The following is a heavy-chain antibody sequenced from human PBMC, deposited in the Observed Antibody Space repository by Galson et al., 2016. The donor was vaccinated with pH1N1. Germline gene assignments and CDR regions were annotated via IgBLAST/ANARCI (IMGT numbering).Heavy chain of an antibody. V-gene: IGHV1-18*01. J-gene: IGHJ4*02. CDR1: GYTFISYD. Sequence: SVKVSCKASGYTFISYDISWVRQAPGQGLEWMGRISGYNGNTNYAQKLQGRVTMTRDTSISTAYMELSRLRSDDTAVYSCARGSGYSGYDPEYYFDYWGQGTLVTVSS. CDR2: ISGYNGNT. D-gene: IGHD5-12*01. CDR3: ARGSGYSGYDPEYYFDY.